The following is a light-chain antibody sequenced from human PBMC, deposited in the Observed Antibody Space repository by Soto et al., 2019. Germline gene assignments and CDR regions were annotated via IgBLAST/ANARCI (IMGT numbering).Light chain of an antibody. J-gene: IGKJ4*01. Sequence: DIQMTQSPSSLPASVGDRVTITCRASQGINTYLAWFQHRPGKAPKSLIYAASNLQSGVPSRFSGSGSGTDFTLTISSLRPEDFATYYCQQYKGYPLTFGGGTKV. CDR1: QGINTY. CDR3: QQYKGYPLT. V-gene: IGKV1-16*01. CDR2: AAS.